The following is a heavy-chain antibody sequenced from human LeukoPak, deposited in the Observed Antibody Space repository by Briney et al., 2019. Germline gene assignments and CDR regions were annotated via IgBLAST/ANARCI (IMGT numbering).Heavy chain of an antibody. J-gene: IGHJ4*02. CDR1: GYTFTGYY. V-gene: IGHV1-2*02. CDR2: INPNSGGT. CDR3: ARIPRSSGWYPSFDY. D-gene: IGHD6-19*01. Sequence: ASVKVSCKASGYTFTGYYMHWVRQAPGQGLEWMGWINPNSGGTNYAQKFQGRVTMTRDTSISTAYMELSRLRSDDTAVYYCARIPRSSGWYPSFDYWGQGTLVTVSS.